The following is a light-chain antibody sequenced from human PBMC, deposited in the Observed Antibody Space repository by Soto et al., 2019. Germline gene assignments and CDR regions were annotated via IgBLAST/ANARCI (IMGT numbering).Light chain of an antibody. Sequence: DVQMTHSPSTLSASVGDRVTITCRASQSISSWLAWYQQKPGKAPKLLIYDASSLESGVPSRFSGSGSGTEFTPTISSMQPDHFANYYCQQYNSYSGTFGQGTKVDIK. CDR2: DAS. CDR1: QSISSW. CDR3: QQYNSYSGT. J-gene: IGKJ1*01. V-gene: IGKV1-5*01.